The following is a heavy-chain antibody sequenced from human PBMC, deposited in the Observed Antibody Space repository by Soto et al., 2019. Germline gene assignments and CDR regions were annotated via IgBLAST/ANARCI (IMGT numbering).Heavy chain of an antibody. D-gene: IGHD6-19*01. V-gene: IGHV1-69*13. CDR1: GGTFSSYA. Sequence: SVKVSCKASGGTFSSYAISWVRQAPGQGLEWMGGIIPIFGTANYAQKFQGRVTITADESTSTAYMELSSLRSEDTAVYYCARDEQWLPPQYYQHWGQGTLVTVSS. J-gene: IGHJ1*01. CDR3: ARDEQWLPPQYYQH. CDR2: IIPIFGTA.